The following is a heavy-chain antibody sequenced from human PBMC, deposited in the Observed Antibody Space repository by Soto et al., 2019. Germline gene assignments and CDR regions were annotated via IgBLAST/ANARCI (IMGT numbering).Heavy chain of an antibody. J-gene: IGHJ6*02. CDR3: ARDRSTSWRYYYYYGMDV. CDR2: ISSSRSYI. CDR1: GFTFSSYS. Sequence: EVQLVESGGGLVKPGGSLRLSCAASGFTFSSYSMNGVRQAPGKGLEWVSSISSSRSYIYYADSVKGRFTISRDNAKNSLYLQMNSLRAEDTAVYYCARDRSTSWRYYYYYGMDVWGQGTTVTVSS. D-gene: IGHD2-2*01. V-gene: IGHV3-21*01.